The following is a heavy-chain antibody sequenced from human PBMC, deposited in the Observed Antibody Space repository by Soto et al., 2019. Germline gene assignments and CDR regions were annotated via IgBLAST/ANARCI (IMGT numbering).Heavy chain of an antibody. CDR2: LSYDGNNK. Sequence: QVQLVESGGGVVQPGRSLRLSCAASGFTFRSYAMHWVRQAPGKGLELVAVLSYDGNNKYYADSVKSRFAISRDNSRNTLYLQMNSLRAEDTAVYYCARARLDTPALDYWGQGTLVTVSS. J-gene: IGHJ4*02. V-gene: IGHV3-30*09. CDR1: GFTFRSYA. CDR3: ARARLDTPALDY. D-gene: IGHD2-2*01.